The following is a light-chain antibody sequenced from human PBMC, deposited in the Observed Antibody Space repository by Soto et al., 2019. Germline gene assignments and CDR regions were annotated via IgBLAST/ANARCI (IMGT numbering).Light chain of an antibody. J-gene: IGKJ1*01. CDR1: QSISFNY. Sequence: EIVLTQSPGTLSLSPGESATLSCRASQSISFNYLAWYHQKPGQAPRLLIYGASNRATGIPDRFSGSGSGTDFTLTISRLEPEDFAVYYCQQYGTSKTFGQGTKVDI. CDR3: QQYGTSKT. V-gene: IGKV3-20*01. CDR2: GAS.